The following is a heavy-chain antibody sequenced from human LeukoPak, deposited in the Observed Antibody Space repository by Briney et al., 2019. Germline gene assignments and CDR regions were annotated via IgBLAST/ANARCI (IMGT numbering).Heavy chain of an antibody. J-gene: IGHJ4*02. V-gene: IGHV3-21*01. Sequence: GASVKVSCKASGFTFSSYSMNWVRQAPGKGLEWVSSISSSSSYIYYADSVKGRFTISRDNAKNSLYLQMNSLRAEDTAVYYCARDPERRDGYNFDFDYWGQGTLVTVSS. CDR3: ARDPERRDGYNFDFDY. D-gene: IGHD5-24*01. CDR1: GFTFSSYS. CDR2: ISSSSSYI.